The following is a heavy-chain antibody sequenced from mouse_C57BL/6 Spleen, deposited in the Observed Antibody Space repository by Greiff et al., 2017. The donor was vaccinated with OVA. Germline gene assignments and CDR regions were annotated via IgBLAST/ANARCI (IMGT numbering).Heavy chain of an antibody. V-gene: IGHV3-6*01. D-gene: IGHD1-2*01. CDR3: ARDHYDYAMDY. Sequence: DVKLQESGPGLVKPSQSLSLTCSVTGYSITSGYYWNWIRQFPGNKLEWMGYISYDGSNNYNPSLKNRISITRDTSKNQFFLKLNSVTTEDTATYYCARDHYDYAMDYWGQGTSVTVSS. CDR2: ISYDGSN. CDR1: GYSITSGYY. J-gene: IGHJ4*01.